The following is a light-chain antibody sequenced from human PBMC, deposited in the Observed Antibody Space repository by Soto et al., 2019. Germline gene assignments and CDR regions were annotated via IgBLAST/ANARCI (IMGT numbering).Light chain of an antibody. V-gene: IGKV3-11*01. CDR2: DAS. Sequence: EIVLTQSPVTLSLSPGERVTLSCRASQSVNNYLAWYQQKPGQAPRLLIYDASNRATGIPARFSGSGSGTDFTLTISSLEPEDFAVYYCQQRSNWPPEITFGGGTKVEIK. CDR1: QSVNNY. CDR3: QQRSNWPPEIT. J-gene: IGKJ4*01.